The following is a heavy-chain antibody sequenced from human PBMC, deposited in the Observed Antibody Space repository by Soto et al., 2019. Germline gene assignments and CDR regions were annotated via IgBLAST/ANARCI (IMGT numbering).Heavy chain of an antibody. CDR3: ARVASDYINSVDH. Sequence: EVQLLESGGGLVQPGGSLRLSCAASGFTFNAYAMTWVRQAPGKGLEWVSAIGGSGGNRYYAASVKGRFTISRDNSKDTLDLQMNRLRVDDTAVYYCARVASDYINSVDHWGQGILVTVSS. CDR1: GFTFNAYA. D-gene: IGHD4-4*01. V-gene: IGHV3-23*01. CDR2: IGGSGGNR. J-gene: IGHJ4*02.